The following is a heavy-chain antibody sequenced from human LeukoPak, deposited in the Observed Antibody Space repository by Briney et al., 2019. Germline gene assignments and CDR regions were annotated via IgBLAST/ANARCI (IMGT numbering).Heavy chain of an antibody. CDR1: GGSISSSNW. CDR2: IYHSGST. Sequence: SETLSLTCAVSGGSISSSNWWSWVRQPPGKGLEWIGEIYHSGSTNYNPSLKSRVTISVDKSKNQLSLKLSSVTAADTAVYYCARGDGTFGGVIVPLKYWGQGTLVTVSS. CDR3: ARGDGTFGGVIVPLKY. D-gene: IGHD3-16*02. V-gene: IGHV4-4*02. J-gene: IGHJ4*02.